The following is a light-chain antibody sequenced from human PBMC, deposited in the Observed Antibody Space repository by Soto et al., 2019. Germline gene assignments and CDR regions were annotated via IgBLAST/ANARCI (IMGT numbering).Light chain of an antibody. CDR2: GAS. J-gene: IGKJ2*01. Sequence: EIVMTQSPATLSVSPGERTTLSCRASTSVSSNLAWYQKKPGQAPRLLIYGASTRATGIQARFSGTGSGTEFTLTTSTLQSVDLAVYYCQPYNNWLQYTFGQSTKLVIK. CDR1: TSVSSN. V-gene: IGKV3-15*01. CDR3: QPYNNWLQYT.